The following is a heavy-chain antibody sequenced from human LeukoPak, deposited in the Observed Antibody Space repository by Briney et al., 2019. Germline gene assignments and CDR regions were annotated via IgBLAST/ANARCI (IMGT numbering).Heavy chain of an antibody. CDR2: INAGNANT. Sequence: ASVKVSCKASGYTFTSYAMHWVRQAPGQRLEWMGWINAGNANTKYSQKFQGRVTITRDTSASTAYMELSSLRSEDMAIYYCARLRGYSYNFDYWGQGTLVTVSS. CDR1: GYTFTSYA. J-gene: IGHJ4*02. D-gene: IGHD5-18*01. CDR3: ARLRGYSYNFDY. V-gene: IGHV1-3*01.